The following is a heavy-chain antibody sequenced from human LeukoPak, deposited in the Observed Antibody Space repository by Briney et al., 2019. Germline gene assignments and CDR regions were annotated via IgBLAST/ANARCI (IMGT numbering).Heavy chain of an antibody. CDR3: ARGFAAAGPQDYYFDY. Sequence: PSETLSLTCTVSGDSFSSVTDYWAWIRQPPGKGLEWIGYIYYSGSTYYNPSLKSRVTISVDTSKNQFSLKLSSVTAADTAVYYCARGFAAAGPQDYYFDYWGQGTLVTVSS. CDR1: GDSFSSVTDY. V-gene: IGHV4-30-4*08. CDR2: IYYSGST. D-gene: IGHD6-13*01. J-gene: IGHJ4*02.